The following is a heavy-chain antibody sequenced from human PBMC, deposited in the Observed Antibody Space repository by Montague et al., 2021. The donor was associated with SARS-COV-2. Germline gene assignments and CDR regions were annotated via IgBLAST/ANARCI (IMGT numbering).Heavy chain of an antibody. Sequence: SETLSFTCTVSGGSIGSYYWSWLRQPPGKGLEWIGYIYYRGTTNYNPSLESRVTMSVDTSKNQFSLNLSSVTAADTAMYYCARELQYNWFDPWGQGTLVTVSS. CDR2: IYYRGTT. CDR1: GGSIGSYY. J-gene: IGHJ5*02. V-gene: IGHV4-59*01. D-gene: IGHD2-21*02. CDR3: ARELQYNWFDP.